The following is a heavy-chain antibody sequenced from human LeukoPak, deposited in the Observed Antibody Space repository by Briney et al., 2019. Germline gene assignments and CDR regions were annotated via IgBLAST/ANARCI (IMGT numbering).Heavy chain of an antibody. Sequence: GASVKVSCTASGYTFTGYYMHWVRQAPGQGLEWMGRINPNSGGTNYAQKFQGRVTMTRDTSISTAYMELSRLRSDDTAVYYCASEGAIFGVVTPFDYWGQGTLVTVSS. V-gene: IGHV1-2*06. D-gene: IGHD3-3*01. CDR2: INPNSGGT. CDR1: GYTFTGYY. J-gene: IGHJ4*02. CDR3: ASEGAIFGVVTPFDY.